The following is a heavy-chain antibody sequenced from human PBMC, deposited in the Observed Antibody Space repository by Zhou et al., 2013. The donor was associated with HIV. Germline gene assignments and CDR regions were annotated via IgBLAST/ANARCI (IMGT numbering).Heavy chain of an antibody. J-gene: IGHJ5*02. D-gene: IGHD2-8*02. CDR3: ARVGYCTGGVCLNWFDP. CDR2: IIPILGIA. CDR1: GGTFSSYA. Sequence: QVQLVQSGAEVKKPGSSVKVSCKASGGTFSSYAISWVRQAPGQGLEWMGRIIPILGIANYAQKFQGRVTITADKSTSTAYMELSSLRSEDTAVYYCARVGYCTGGVCLNWFDPWGQGTLVTVSS. V-gene: IGHV1-69*04.